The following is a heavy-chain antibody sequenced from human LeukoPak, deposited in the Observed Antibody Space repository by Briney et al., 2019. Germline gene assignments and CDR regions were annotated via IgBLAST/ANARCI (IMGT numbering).Heavy chain of an antibody. CDR3: SRGTTVVPPGGLVGYSNL. D-gene: IGHD4-23*01. Sequence: GSSVKVSCKASGGTFSSYAISWVRQAPGQGLEWMGGIIPIFGTANYAQKFQGRVTITADESTSTAYMELSSLRSEDTAVYYCSRGTTVVPPGGLVGYSNLGGGGTLVTVS. V-gene: IGHV1-69*01. CDR2: IIPIFGTA. J-gene: IGHJ2*01. CDR1: GGTFSSYA.